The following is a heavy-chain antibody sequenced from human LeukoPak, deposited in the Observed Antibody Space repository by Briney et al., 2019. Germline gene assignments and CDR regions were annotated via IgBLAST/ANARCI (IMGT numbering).Heavy chain of an antibody. J-gene: IGHJ4*02. Sequence: GASVKVSCKASGYTFTGYYMHWVRQAPGQGLEWMGWINPNSGGTNYAQKFQGRVTMTRDTSISTAYMELSRLRSDDTAVYYCARGRYEMARSFDYWGQGTLVTVSS. V-gene: IGHV1-2*02. CDR3: ARGRYEMARSFDY. CDR1: GYTFTGYY. D-gene: IGHD5-24*01. CDR2: INPNSGGT.